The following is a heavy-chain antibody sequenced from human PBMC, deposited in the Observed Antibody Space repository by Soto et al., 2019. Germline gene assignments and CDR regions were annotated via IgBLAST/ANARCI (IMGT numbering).Heavy chain of an antibody. CDR2: AYHSGST. J-gene: IGHJ4*02. V-gene: IGHV4-4*02. CDR3: ARSPPSSYYGGSGTFDY. CDR1: GGFTSTNNW. D-gene: IGHD3-10*01. Sequence: QLQLQESGPGLVRPSGTLSLTCAVSGGFTSTNNWWSWVRQPPGKGLEWIGDAYHSGSTEYNPSLKSRVSRSVDKSKIQIPLKLTSAPAADTAVYYCARSPPSSYYGGSGTFDYWGQGTLVTVSS.